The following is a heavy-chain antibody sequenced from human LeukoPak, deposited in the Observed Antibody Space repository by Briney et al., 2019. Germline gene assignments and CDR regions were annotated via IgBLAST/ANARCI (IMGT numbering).Heavy chain of an antibody. J-gene: IGHJ4*02. Sequence: GGTLRLSCAAAGLTIRNDGMTWVRQAPGGGLQWDSSINNSGTRTFYEDSVRGRFTISRDDSKNTIYLQMNSLRAEDTAIYYCAKDPLGGDETDYWGQGILVTVSS. D-gene: IGHD3-16*01. V-gene: IGHV3-23*05. CDR2: INNSGTRT. CDR3: AKDPLGGDETDY. CDR1: GLTIRNDG.